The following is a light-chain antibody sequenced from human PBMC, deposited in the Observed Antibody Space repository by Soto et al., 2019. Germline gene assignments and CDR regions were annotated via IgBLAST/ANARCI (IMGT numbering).Light chain of an antibody. Sequence: QSALTQPASVSGSPGQSITISCIGTTSDVGSYSLVSWYQQHPGKAPKIIIYEGNKRPSGVSSRFSGSKSGNTASLTISGLQAEDGAEYYCCSYAGTSSWLFGGGTKLTVL. CDR1: TSDVGSYSL. CDR2: EGN. V-gene: IGLV2-23*01. CDR3: CSYAGTSSWL. J-gene: IGLJ3*02.